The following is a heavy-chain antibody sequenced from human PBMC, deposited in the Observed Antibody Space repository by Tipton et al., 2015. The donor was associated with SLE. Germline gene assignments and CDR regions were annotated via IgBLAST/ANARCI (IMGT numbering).Heavy chain of an antibody. J-gene: IGHJ6*03. CDR2: VYYSGGT. Sequence: TLSLTCTVSGVSISSSRYYSSWSWIRQPPGKELEWVGYVYYSGGTNYNPSLRSRATISVDTSKNQFSLRLTSVTAADTAVYYCARAEMTTEVSVFYFYLDVWGKGTTVTVSS. CDR1: GVSISSSRYYSS. V-gene: IGHV4-61*01. D-gene: IGHD5-24*01. CDR3: ARAEMTTEVSVFYFYLDV.